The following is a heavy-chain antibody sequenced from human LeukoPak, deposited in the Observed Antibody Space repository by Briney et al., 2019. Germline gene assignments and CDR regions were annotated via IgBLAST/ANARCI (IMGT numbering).Heavy chain of an antibody. J-gene: IGHJ3*02. V-gene: IGHV1-2*02. Sequence: ASVKVSCKASGYTFTGYYMHWVRQAPGQGLEWMGWINPNSGGTNYAQKFQGRVTMTRDTSIGTAYMELSRLRSDDTAVYYCARKVPQLYAFDIWGQGTMVTVSS. CDR3: ARKVPQLYAFDI. CDR2: INPNSGGT. CDR1: GYTFTGYY.